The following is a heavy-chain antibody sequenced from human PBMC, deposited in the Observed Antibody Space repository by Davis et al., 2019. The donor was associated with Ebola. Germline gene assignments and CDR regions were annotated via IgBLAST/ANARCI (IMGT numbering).Heavy chain of an antibody. J-gene: IGHJ4*02. CDR1: GGSFSGYY. CDR2: INHSGST. V-gene: IGHV4-34*01. Sequence: PSETLSLTCAVYGGSFSGYYWSWIRQPPGKGLEWIGEINHSGSTNYNPSLKSRVTISVDTSKNQFSLKLSSVTAADTAVYYCAKDGGGRFESWGQGTLITVSS. D-gene: IGHD3-16*01. CDR3: AKDGGGRFES.